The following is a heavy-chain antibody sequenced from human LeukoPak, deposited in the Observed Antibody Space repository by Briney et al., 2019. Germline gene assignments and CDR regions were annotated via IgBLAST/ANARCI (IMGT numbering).Heavy chain of an antibody. CDR3: AKDMSGGDCPDY. D-gene: IGHD2-21*02. V-gene: IGHV3-7*01. CDR2: IKQDGSDK. Sequence: GSLRLSCAASGFTFSSYWMSWVRRAPGKGLEWVANIKQDGSDKQYVDSVKGRFTISRDNSKNTLYLQMNSLRAEDTAVYYCAKDMSGGDCPDYWGQGTLVTVSS. J-gene: IGHJ4*02. CDR1: GFTFSSYW.